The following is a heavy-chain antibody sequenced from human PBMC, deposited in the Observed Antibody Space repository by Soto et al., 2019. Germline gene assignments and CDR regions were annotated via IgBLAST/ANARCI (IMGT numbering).Heavy chain of an antibody. CDR1: GFTFSSYA. J-gene: IGHJ5*02. CDR2: ISGSGGST. V-gene: IGHV3-23*01. D-gene: IGHD3-10*01. Sequence: EVQLLESGGGLVQPGGSLRLSCAASGFTFSSYAMSWVRQAPGKGLEWVSAISGSGGSTYYADSVKGRFTISRDNSKNTLYLQRNSLRAEDTDVYYCAKDPPATMVRGENWFDPWGQGTLVTVSS. CDR3: AKDPPATMVRGENWFDP.